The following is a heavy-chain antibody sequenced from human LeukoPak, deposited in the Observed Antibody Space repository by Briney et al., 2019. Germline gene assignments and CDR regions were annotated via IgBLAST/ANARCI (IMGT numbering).Heavy chain of an antibody. V-gene: IGHV3-21*04. CDR1: GFTFSTYS. CDR3: AKGARGPYSSSWYYYYGMDV. D-gene: IGHD6-13*01. CDR2: ISSSSSYI. J-gene: IGHJ6*02. Sequence: GGSLRLSCAASGFTFSTYSMNWVRQAPGKGLEWVSSISSSSSYIYYADSVKGRFTISRDNAKNSLYLQMNSLRAEDTALYYCAKGARGPYSSSWYYYYGMDVWGQGTTVTVSS.